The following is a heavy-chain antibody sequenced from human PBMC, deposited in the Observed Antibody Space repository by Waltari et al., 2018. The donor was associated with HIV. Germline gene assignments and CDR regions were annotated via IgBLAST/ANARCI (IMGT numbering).Heavy chain of an antibody. J-gene: IGHJ4*02. CDR2: ISAYNGNT. CDR1: GYTFTSYG. V-gene: IGHV1-18*01. CDR3: AKGIPSSSGWSVSDY. Sequence: QVQLVQSGAEVKKPGASVKVSCTASGYTFTSYGISWVRQAPGQGREWMGWISAYNGNTHYAQKLQGRVTMTTDTSTSTAYMELRSLRSDDTAVYYCAKGIPSSSGWSVSDYWGQGTLVTVSS. D-gene: IGHD6-19*01.